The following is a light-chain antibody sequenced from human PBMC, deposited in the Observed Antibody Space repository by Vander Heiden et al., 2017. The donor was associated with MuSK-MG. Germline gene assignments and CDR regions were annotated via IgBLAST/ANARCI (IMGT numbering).Light chain of an antibody. J-gene: IGLJ1*01. Sequence: QSALTQPASVSGSPGQSINISCTGTSSDVGGYNYVSWYQQHPGKAPKLMIYDVRNRPSGVSNRFSGSKSGNTAYLTISGLQAEDEADYYCSSYTSSSLYVFGTGTKVTVL. CDR2: DVR. CDR1: SSDVGGYNY. V-gene: IGLV2-14*03. CDR3: SSYTSSSLYV.